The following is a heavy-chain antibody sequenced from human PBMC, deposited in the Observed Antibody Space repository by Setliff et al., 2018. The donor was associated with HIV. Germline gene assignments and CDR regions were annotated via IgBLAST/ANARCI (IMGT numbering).Heavy chain of an antibody. CDR1: GYTFTSYD. V-gene: IGHV1-69*13. Sequence: SVKVSCKASGYTFTSYDINWVRQATGQGLEWMGGIIPIFDTTNYAQKFQGRVTITADASTSTAYMELSSLRSDDTAVYYCARVDYYDSSGYPTDYWGQGTLVTVSS. J-gene: IGHJ4*02. CDR2: IIPIFDTT. D-gene: IGHD3-22*01. CDR3: ARVDYYDSSGYPTDY.